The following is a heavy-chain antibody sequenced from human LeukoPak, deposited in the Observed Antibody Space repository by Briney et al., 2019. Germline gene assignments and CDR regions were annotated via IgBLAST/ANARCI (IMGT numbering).Heavy chain of an antibody. Sequence: SETLSLTCSVSLASLTSYYWSWVLQPAGPGLECIGRVSASGYTGYKPPLQSRVTMPMDTSKNQFSLRLNSVTAADTAMYFCAAFLCSPCGPCYSERFWSQGTLVTVSS. J-gene: IGHJ4*02. CDR3: AAFLCSPCGPCYSERF. D-gene: IGHD2-15*01. CDR2: VSASGYT. CDR1: LASLTSYY. V-gene: IGHV4-4*07.